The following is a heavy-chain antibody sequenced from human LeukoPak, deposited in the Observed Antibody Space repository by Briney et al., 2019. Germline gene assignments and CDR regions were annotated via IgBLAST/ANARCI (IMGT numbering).Heavy chain of an antibody. V-gene: IGHV4-59*01. J-gene: IGHJ3*02. CDR2: IYYSGST. Sequence: PSETLSLTCTVSGGSISSYYWSWIRQPPGKGLEWIGYIYYSGSTNYNPSLKSRVTISVDTSKNQFSLKLSSVTAADTAVYYCARPLCDFWSGYAFDIWGQGTMVTVSS. CDR3: ARPLCDFWSGYAFDI. CDR1: GGSISSYY. D-gene: IGHD3-3*01.